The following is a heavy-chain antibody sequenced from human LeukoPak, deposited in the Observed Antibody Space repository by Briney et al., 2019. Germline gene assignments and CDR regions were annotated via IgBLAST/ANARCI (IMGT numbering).Heavy chain of an antibody. CDR1: GFTVSSNY. Sequence: GGSLRLSCAASGFTVSSNYMSWVRQAPGKGLEWVANIKEDGSKKNYVDSVKGRFTISRDNAKNSLYLQTNSLRAEDTAVYHCATPLDYYDSSGYHQGGDWGQGTLVTVSS. V-gene: IGHV3-7*03. CDR2: IKEDGSKK. D-gene: IGHD3-22*01. CDR3: ATPLDYYDSSGYHQGGD. J-gene: IGHJ4*02.